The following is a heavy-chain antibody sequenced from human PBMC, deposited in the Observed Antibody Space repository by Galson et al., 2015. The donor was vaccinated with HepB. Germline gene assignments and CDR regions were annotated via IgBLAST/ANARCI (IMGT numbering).Heavy chain of an antibody. CDR3: AKVIANPWHYYYYGMDV. Sequence: SLRLSCAASGFTFSSYAMSWVRQAPGKGLEWVSAISGSGGSTYYADSVKGRFTISRDNSKNTLCLQMNSLRAEDTAVYYCAKVIANPWHYYYYGMDVWGQGTTVTVSS. J-gene: IGHJ6*02. V-gene: IGHV3-23*01. CDR2: ISGSGGST. CDR1: GFTFSSYA. D-gene: IGHD2-21*01.